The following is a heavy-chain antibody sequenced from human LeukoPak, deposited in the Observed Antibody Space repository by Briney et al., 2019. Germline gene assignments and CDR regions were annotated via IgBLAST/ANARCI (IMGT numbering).Heavy chain of an antibody. Sequence: ASVKVSCKASGGTFSSYAISWVRQAPGQGLEWMGRINPNSGGTNYPQKFQGSLTMTRDTSVSTAYMELSRLTSDDTAVYYCARETSDWYASLDYWGQGTLVTVSS. CDR3: ARETSDWYASLDY. J-gene: IGHJ4*02. D-gene: IGHD6-19*01. CDR1: GGTFSSYA. CDR2: INPNSGGT. V-gene: IGHV1-2*06.